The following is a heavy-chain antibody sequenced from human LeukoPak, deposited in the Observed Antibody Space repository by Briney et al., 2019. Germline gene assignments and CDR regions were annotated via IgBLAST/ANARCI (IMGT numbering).Heavy chain of an antibody. Sequence: PGGSLRLYCAASGFTFSSYSMNWVRQAPGKGLEWVSSISSSSSYIYYADSVKGRFTISRDNAKNSLYLQMNSLRAEDTAVYYCARDISREDNTDYWGQGTLVTVSS. D-gene: IGHD1-14*01. CDR1: GFTFSSYS. J-gene: IGHJ4*02. CDR2: ISSSSSYI. V-gene: IGHV3-21*01. CDR3: ARDISREDNTDY.